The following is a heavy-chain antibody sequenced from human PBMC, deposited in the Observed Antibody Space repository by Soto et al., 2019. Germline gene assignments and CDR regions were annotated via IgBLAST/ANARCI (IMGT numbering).Heavy chain of an antibody. J-gene: IGHJ4*02. D-gene: IGHD5-12*01. V-gene: IGHV3-23*01. CDR1: GFTFSSYA. CDR3: AKASASGYDFLSVGFIDY. Sequence: EVQLLESGGGLVQPGGSLRLSCAASGFTFSSYAMSWVRQAPGKGLEWVSAISGSGGSTYYADSVKGRFTISRDNSKNTLYLQMNSLRAEDTAVYYCAKASASGYDFLSVGFIDYWGQGTLVTVSS. CDR2: ISGSGGST.